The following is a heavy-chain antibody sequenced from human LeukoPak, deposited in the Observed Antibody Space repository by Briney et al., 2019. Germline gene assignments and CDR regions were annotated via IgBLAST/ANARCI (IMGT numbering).Heavy chain of an antibody. CDR2: FDPEDGET. D-gene: IGHD3-9*01. CDR3: ATLRYFDWAFDY. Sequence: ASVKVSCKVSGYTLTELSMHWVRQAPGKGLEWMRGFDPEDGETICAQKFQGRVTMTEDTSTDTAYMELSSLRSEDTAVYYCATLRYFDWAFDYWGQGTLVTVSS. CDR1: GYTLTELS. V-gene: IGHV1-24*01. J-gene: IGHJ4*02.